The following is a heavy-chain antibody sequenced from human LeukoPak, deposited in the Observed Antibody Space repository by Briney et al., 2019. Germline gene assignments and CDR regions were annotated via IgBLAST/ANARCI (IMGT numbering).Heavy chain of an antibody. D-gene: IGHD2-15*01. V-gene: IGHV4-4*07. Sequence: SETLSLTCTVSGGSISSYYWSWIRQPAGKGLEWIGRIYTSGSTNYNPSLKSRVTMSVDTSKNQFSLKLSSVTAADTAVYYCARDRSNCSGGSCYPNWFDPWGQGTLVTVSS. CDR3: ARDRSNCSGGSCYPNWFDP. CDR2: IYTSGST. CDR1: GGSISSYY. J-gene: IGHJ5*02.